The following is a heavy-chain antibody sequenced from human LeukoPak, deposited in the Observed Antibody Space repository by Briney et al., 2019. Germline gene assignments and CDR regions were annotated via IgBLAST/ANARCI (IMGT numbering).Heavy chain of an antibody. J-gene: IGHJ5*02. V-gene: IGHV4-59*01. CDR3: AREPRNYYDSSGYYMGAFDP. Sequence: SETLSLTCTVSGGSISSYYWSWIRQPPGKGLEWIGYIYYSGSTNYNPSLKSRVTISVDTSKNQFSLKLSSVTAADTAVYYCAREPRNYYDSSGYYMGAFDPWGQGTLVTVSS. CDR2: IYYSGST. D-gene: IGHD3-22*01. CDR1: GGSISSYY.